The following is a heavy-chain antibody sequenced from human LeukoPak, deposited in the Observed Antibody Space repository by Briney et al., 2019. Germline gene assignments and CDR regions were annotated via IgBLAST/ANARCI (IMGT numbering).Heavy chain of an antibody. CDR2: IIPIFGTA. Sequence: SVKVSCKASGGTFSSYAISWVRQAPGQGLEWMGGIIPIFGTANYAQKFQGRVTITADESTSTAYMELRSLRSDDTAVYYCARMRGDYGDYAVDYWGQGTLVTVSS. CDR1: GGTFSSYA. CDR3: ARMRGDYGDYAVDY. J-gene: IGHJ4*02. D-gene: IGHD4-17*01. V-gene: IGHV1-69*13.